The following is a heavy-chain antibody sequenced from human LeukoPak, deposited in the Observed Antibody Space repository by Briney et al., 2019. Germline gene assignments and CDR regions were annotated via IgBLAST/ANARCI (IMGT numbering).Heavy chain of an antibody. CDR1: GGSLSGYY. CDR3: ARRVPATAHNWFDP. Sequence: SETLSLTCAVYGGSLSGYYWSWIRQPPGKGLEWIGEINHSGSTNYNPSLKSRVTISVDTSKNQFSLKLSSVTAADTAVYYCARRVPATAHNWFDPWGQGTLVTVSS. CDR2: INHSGST. V-gene: IGHV4-34*01. D-gene: IGHD2-2*01. J-gene: IGHJ5*02.